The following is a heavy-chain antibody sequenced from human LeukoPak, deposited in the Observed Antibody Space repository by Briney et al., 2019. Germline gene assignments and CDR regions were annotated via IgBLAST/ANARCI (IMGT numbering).Heavy chain of an antibody. CDR2: ISGSGGST. CDR3: TRDYPASFDV. Sequence: GGSLRLSCAASGFTFSSYAMSWVRQAPGKGLEWVSAISGSGGSTYYADSVKGRFTISRDNSKNTLYLQMHSLGAEDTAMYYCTRDYPASFDVWGQGTLVTVSS. V-gene: IGHV3-23*01. CDR1: GFTFSSYA. D-gene: IGHD3-16*01. J-gene: IGHJ3*01.